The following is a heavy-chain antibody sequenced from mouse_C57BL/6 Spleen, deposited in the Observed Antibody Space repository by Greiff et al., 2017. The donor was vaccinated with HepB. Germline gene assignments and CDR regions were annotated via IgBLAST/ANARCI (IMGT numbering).Heavy chain of an antibody. V-gene: IGHV5-17*01. D-gene: IGHD4-1*01. CDR3: ARRIWDSYYFDY. Sequence: DVKLVESGGGLVKPGGSLKLSCAASGFTFSDYGMHWVRQAPEKGLEWVAYISSGSSTIYYADTVKGRFTISRDNAKNTLFLQMTSLRSEDTAMYYCARRIWDSYYFDYWGQGTTLTVSS. J-gene: IGHJ2*01. CDR2: ISSGSSTI. CDR1: GFTFSDYG.